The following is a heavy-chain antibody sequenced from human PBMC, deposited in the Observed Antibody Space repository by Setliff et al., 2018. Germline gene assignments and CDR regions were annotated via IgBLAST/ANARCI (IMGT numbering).Heavy chain of an antibody. J-gene: IGHJ4*02. CDR2: IYPGDSDT. CDR1: GYNFASYW. V-gene: IGHV5-51*01. D-gene: IGHD3-3*01. CDR3: ARVPRLEWLLPTFDS. Sequence: PGESLKISCEVSGYNFASYWIAWVRQRPGKGPEWMGIIYPGDSDTTYNPSFEGHVTISADKSTNTAYLQWGSLKPSDTAFYYCARVPRLEWLLPTFDSWGQGTLVTVSS.